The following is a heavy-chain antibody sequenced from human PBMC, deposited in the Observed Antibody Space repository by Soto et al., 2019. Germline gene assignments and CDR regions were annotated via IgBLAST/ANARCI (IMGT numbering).Heavy chain of an antibody. CDR2: INAGNGRE. D-gene: IGHD3-10*01. Sequence: QVQLEQSGAEVKKPGASVKVSCKTSGYTFTSYTLHWVRQAPGQGLEWRGWINAGNGREKYSQRSQNRLGLSTDKPAAPAYMELRSLRSENTVMYFCARGGGWVGEASFDSWGQGTLVTVSS. CDR1: GYTFTSYT. V-gene: IGHV1-3*01. J-gene: IGHJ4*02. CDR3: ARGGGWVGEASFDS.